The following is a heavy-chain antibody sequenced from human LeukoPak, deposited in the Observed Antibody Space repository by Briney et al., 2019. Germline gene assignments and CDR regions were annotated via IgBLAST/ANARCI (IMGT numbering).Heavy chain of an antibody. CDR3: AKDPGYGGNSGEVDY. D-gene: IGHD4-23*01. CDR1: GFTFSSYS. V-gene: IGHV3-30*18. J-gene: IGHJ4*02. CDR2: IPYDGSTK. Sequence: PGGSLRLSCAASGFTFSSYSIHWVRQAPGKGLEWVAVIPYDGSTKYYADSVKGRFTISRDNSKNTLYLQMNSLRAEDTAVYYCAKDPGYGGNSGEVDYWGQGTLVTVSS.